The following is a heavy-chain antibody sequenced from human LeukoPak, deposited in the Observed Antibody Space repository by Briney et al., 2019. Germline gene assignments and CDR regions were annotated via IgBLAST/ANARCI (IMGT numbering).Heavy chain of an antibody. D-gene: IGHD3-22*01. CDR2: IYYSGST. CDR1: GGSISSYY. CDR3: ARGGRITTIATLAYSD. J-gene: IGHJ6*04. V-gene: IGHV4-59*01. Sequence: SETLSLTCTVSGGSISSYYWSWIRQPPGKGLEWIGYIYYSGSTNYNPSLKSRVTISVDTSKNQFSLKLSSVTAADTAVYYCARGGRITTIATLAYSDWGKGTTVTVSS.